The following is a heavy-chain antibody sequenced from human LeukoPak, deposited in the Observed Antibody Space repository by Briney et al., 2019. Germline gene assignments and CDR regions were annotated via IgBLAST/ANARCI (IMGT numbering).Heavy chain of an antibody. Sequence: GGSLRLSCAASGFTFSSYAMSWVRQAPGKGLEWVSTISGGGGSTYYADSVKGRFTISRDNSKNTLYLQMNNLRAEDTAVYYCATGAGTAPSNYWGQGTLVTVSS. D-gene: IGHD6-13*01. CDR1: GFTFSSYA. CDR3: ATGAGTAPSNY. CDR2: ISGGGGST. J-gene: IGHJ4*02. V-gene: IGHV3-23*01.